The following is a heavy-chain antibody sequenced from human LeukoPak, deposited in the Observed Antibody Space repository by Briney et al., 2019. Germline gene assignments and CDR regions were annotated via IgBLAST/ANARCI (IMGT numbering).Heavy chain of an antibody. J-gene: IGHJ4*02. D-gene: IGHD4-17*01. V-gene: IGHV3-74*01. CDR2: INSDESRT. CDR3: ARDDYGDSPGY. Sequence: GGSLRLSCAASGFTFSSYWMHWVRQAPGKGLVWVSLINSDESRTDYADSVKGRFTISRDNAKNTLYLQMNSLRADDTAVYYCARDDYGDSPGYWGQGTLVSVSS. CDR1: GFTFSSYW.